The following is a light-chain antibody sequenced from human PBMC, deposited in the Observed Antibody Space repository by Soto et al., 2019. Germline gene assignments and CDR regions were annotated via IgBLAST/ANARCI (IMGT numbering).Light chain of an antibody. V-gene: IGKV1-5*01. J-gene: IGKJ1*01. CDR3: QQYTNYPWT. CDR2: DVS. CDR1: QSISSW. Sequence: DIQMTQSAPTLSASVLDGVAITCRASQSISSWLAWYQQRPGKAPNLLIYDVSSLESGVPSRFSGSGSGTEFTLTISSLQPDDFATYYCQQYTNYPWTFGQGTKVDIK.